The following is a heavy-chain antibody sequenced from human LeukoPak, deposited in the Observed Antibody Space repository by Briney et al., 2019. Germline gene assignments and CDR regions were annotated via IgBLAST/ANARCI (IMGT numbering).Heavy chain of an antibody. J-gene: IGHJ3*02. CDR2: IFYSGST. V-gene: IGHV4-39*01. Sequence: SETLSLTCTVSGDSISSSTYYWGWIRRPPGTGLEWIGSIFYSGSTYYNSSLKSRVTISVDTSKNQISLKLSSVTAADTAVYYCARGRAFDIWGQGTMVTVSS. CDR1: GDSISSSTYY. CDR3: ARGRAFDI.